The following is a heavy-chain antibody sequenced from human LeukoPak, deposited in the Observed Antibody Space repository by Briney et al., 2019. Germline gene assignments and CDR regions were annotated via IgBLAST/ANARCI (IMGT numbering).Heavy chain of an antibody. D-gene: IGHD3-10*01. CDR1: GFTFSSYA. V-gene: IGHV3-30*14. CDR3: ARVLSLVLPVKRDYYGSGSYSTQDAFDI. J-gene: IGHJ3*02. Sequence: QTGGSLRLSCAASGFTFSSYAMHWVRQAPGKGLEWVAVISYDGSNKYYADSVKGRFTISRDNSKNTLYLQMNSLRAEDTAVYYCARVLSLVLPVKRDYYGSGSYSTQDAFDIWGQGTMVTVSS. CDR2: ISYDGSNK.